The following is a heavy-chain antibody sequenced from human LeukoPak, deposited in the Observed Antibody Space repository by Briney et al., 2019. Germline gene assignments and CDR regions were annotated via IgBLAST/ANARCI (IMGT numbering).Heavy chain of an antibody. CDR2: IIPIFGTA. CDR1: GGTLSSYA. D-gene: IGHD4-17*01. Sequence: GASVKVSCTASGGTLSSYAISWVRQAPGQGLEWMGGIIPIFGTANYAQKFQGRVTITADESTSTAYMELSSLRSEDTAVYYCASGGKNDYGDYYFDYWGQGTLVTVSS. CDR3: ASGGKNDYGDYYFDY. J-gene: IGHJ4*02. V-gene: IGHV1-69*13.